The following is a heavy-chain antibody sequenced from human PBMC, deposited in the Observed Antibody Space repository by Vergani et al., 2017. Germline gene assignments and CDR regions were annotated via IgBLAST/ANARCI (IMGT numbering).Heavy chain of an antibody. D-gene: IGHD3-10*01. V-gene: IGHV4-59*01. CDR2: IYYTGST. CDR1: GGSISSYY. J-gene: IGHJ4*02. Sequence: QVQLQESGPGLVKPSETLSLTCTVSGGSISSYYWTWIRQPPGKGLEWIGNIYYTGSTNYNPSLQSRVTMSVDTSNNQFSLRLSSVTAADTAVYYCARGWISGGYGELGDWGQGTLVTVSS. CDR3: ARGWISGGYGELGD.